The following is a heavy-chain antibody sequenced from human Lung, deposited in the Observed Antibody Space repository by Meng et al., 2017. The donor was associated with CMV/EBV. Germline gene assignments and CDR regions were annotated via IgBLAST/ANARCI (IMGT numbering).Heavy chain of an antibody. D-gene: IGHD6-19*01. CDR1: GYSFSGFY. CDR2: VNPISDDT. CDR3: AKSSDNGWSS. V-gene: IGHV1-2*06. Sequence: VWLVPSGAEVKRPGASAKISCQASGYSFSGFYLHWARQAPGHGLEWLGRVNPISDDTHLAQKFEGRITVTRSATINTAFMELTRLRPDDTAVYYCAKSSDNGWSSWGPGTLVTVSS. J-gene: IGHJ4*01.